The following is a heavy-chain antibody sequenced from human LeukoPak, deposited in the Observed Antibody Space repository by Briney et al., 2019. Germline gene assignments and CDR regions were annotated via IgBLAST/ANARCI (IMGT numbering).Heavy chain of an antibody. CDR1: GGSISSGDYY. Sequence: SQTLSLTCTVSGGSISSGDYYWSWIRQPPGQGLEWIAYMYYSGGTYYNPSLKSRVTMSADTYKNYLSLKLSSVTAADTAVDYCARPYYYDSRIDPWGQGILGAVSS. CDR2: MYYSGGT. J-gene: IGHJ5*02. D-gene: IGHD3-22*01. V-gene: IGHV4-30-4*01. CDR3: ARPYYYDSRIDP.